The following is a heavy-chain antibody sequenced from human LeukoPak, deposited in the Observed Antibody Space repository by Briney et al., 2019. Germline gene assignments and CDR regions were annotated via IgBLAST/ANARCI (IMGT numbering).Heavy chain of an antibody. J-gene: IGHJ4*02. Sequence: GASVKVSCKASGGTFSSYAISWVRQAPGQGLEWMGGIIPIFGTANYAQKFQGRGTITADESTSTAYMDLSSLRSEDTAVYYCARDRGRYCSSTSCDPAFDYWGQGTLVTVSS. V-gene: IGHV1-69*13. CDR1: GGTFSSYA. CDR2: IIPIFGTA. CDR3: ARDRGRYCSSTSCDPAFDY. D-gene: IGHD2-2*01.